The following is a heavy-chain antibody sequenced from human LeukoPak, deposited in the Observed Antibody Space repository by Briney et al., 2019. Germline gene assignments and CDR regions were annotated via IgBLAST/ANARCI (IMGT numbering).Heavy chain of an antibody. V-gene: IGHV3-23*01. J-gene: IGHJ4*02. D-gene: IGHD6-19*01. Sequence: GGSLRLSCAASGLTLSSYWMHWVRQAPGKGLEWVSTISPSGRSTYYADSVKGRFTISRDNSKNTLYLQMITLRAGDTAVYYCSAQPEEVAGGMNSWGQGALVTVSS. CDR1: GLTLSSYW. CDR2: ISPSGRST. CDR3: SAQPEEVAGGMNS.